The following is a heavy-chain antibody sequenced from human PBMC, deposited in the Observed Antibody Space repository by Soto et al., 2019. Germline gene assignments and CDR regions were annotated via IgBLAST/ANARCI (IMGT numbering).Heavy chain of an antibody. CDR2: IYYSGAT. V-gene: IGHV4-39*01. CDR1: GGSISSTTYY. J-gene: IGHJ4*02. D-gene: IGHD3-9*01. CDR3: ARVFRRDWLLELFDY. Sequence: PSETLSLTCAVSGGSISSTTYYWAWIRQPPGKGLEWVATIYYSGATYYNPSLKSRLTISIDTSKNQFSLRLSSVTAADTAVYYCARVFRRDWLLELFDYWGQGTLVTVSS.